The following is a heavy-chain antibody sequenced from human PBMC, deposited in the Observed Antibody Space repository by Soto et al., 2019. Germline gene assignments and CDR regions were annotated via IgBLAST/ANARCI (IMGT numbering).Heavy chain of an antibody. V-gene: IGHV1-46*01. D-gene: IGHD3-22*01. CDR2: INPSGGST. Sequence: ASVKVSCKASGYTLTSYYMHWVRQAPGQGLEWMGIINPSGGSTSYAQKFQGRVTMTTDESTSTAYMELSSLRSEDTAVYYCASSSYYYDSSGLREDAFDIWGQGTMVTVSS. J-gene: IGHJ3*02. CDR3: ASSSYYYDSSGLREDAFDI. CDR1: GYTLTSYY.